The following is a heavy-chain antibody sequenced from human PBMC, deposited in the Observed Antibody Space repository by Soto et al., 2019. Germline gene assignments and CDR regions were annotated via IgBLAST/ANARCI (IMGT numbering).Heavy chain of an antibody. Sequence: QLQLQESGPGLVKPSETLSLTCTVSGGSISSSSYYWGWIRQPPGKGLEWIGSIYYSGSTYYNPSLKSRVTISVDTSKNQFSLKLSSVTAADTAVYYCARHPPNRRRRGNGRQYYFDYWGQGTLVTVSS. CDR3: ARHPPNRRRRGNGRQYYFDY. CDR1: GGSISSSSYY. CDR2: IYYSGST. D-gene: IGHD2-8*01. J-gene: IGHJ4*02. V-gene: IGHV4-39*01.